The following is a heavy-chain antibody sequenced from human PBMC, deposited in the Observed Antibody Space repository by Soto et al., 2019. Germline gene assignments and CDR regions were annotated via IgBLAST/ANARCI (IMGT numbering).Heavy chain of an antibody. D-gene: IGHD2-2*01. CDR1: GFTFSSYG. J-gene: IGHJ6*02. V-gene: IGHV3-33*01. Sequence: GGSLRLSCAASGFTFSSYGMHWVRQAPGKGLEWVAVIWYDGSNKYYADSVKGRFTISRDNSKNTLYLQMNSLRAEDTAVYYCARELTSDQHYYYYGMDVWGQGTTVTVSS. CDR2: IWYDGSNK. CDR3: ARELTSDQHYYYYGMDV.